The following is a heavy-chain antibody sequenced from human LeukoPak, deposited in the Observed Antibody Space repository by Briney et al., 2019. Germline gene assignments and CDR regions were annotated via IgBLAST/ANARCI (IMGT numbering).Heavy chain of an antibody. CDR1: GFTFSTYW. Sequence: GGSLRLSCAASGFTFSTYWMHWVRQAPGKGLVWVSRFNSDGITTSYADSVKGRFTISRDNARNSLYLQMNSLRVEDTAVYFCARNTTDRPYDFWGQGTLVTVSS. CDR2: FNSDGITT. V-gene: IGHV3-74*01. CDR3: ARNTTDRPYDF. J-gene: IGHJ4*02. D-gene: IGHD2/OR15-2a*01.